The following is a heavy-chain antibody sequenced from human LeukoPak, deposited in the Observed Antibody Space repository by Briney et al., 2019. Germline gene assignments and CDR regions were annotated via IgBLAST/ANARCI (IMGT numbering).Heavy chain of an antibody. CDR3: ARENTMVRGAFDAFDI. CDR1: GGSVSSETYY. J-gene: IGHJ3*02. D-gene: IGHD3-10*01. Sequence: PSETLSLTCTVSGGSVSSETYYWSWIRQPPGKGLEWIGYIYYSGSTNYNPSLKSRVTILVDTSNNQFSLRLNSVTAADTAVYYCARENTMVRGAFDAFDIWGQGTMVTVSS. V-gene: IGHV4-61*01. CDR2: IYYSGST.